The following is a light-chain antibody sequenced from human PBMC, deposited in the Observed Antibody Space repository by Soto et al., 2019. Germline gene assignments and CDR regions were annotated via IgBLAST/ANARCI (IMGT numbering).Light chain of an antibody. Sequence: EIVMTQSPATLSVSPGESVTLSCRASLTMNNNIAWYQHKPGQAPRLLLFGASSRATGVPGRFSGSGFGTKFTLSISSLQSEDFAVYYCQQYNERPPWTFGQGTTVEMK. CDR3: QQYNERPPWT. J-gene: IGKJ1*01. CDR1: LTMNNN. V-gene: IGKV3-15*01. CDR2: GAS.